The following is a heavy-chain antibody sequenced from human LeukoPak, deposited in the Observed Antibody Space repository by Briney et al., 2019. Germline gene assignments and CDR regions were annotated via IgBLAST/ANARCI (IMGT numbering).Heavy chain of an antibody. CDR2: ISAYNGNT. CDR3: ARDKSIAAATNWFDP. CDR1: GYTFTSYG. Sequence: EASVKVSCKASGYTFTSYGISWVRQAPGQGLEWMGWISAYNGNTNYAQKLQGRVPMTTDTSTSTAYMELRSLRSDDTAVYYCARDKSIAAATNWFDPWGQGTLVTVSS. J-gene: IGHJ5*02. D-gene: IGHD6-13*01. V-gene: IGHV1-18*01.